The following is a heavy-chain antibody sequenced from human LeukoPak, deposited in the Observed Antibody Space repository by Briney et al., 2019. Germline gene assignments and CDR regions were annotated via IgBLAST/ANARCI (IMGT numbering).Heavy chain of an antibody. D-gene: IGHD6-19*01. CDR1: GFSFSIHA. CDR3: AEGGREPARLAVPMYHYFDG. Sequence: GGSLRLSCAASGFSFSIHAMSWVRQAPGKGLEWVSGISGRTGNSDYADAVKGRFTISRGNSKDTVFLQMNSLRVEDTAVYYCAEGGREPARLAVPMYHYFDGWGRGTRVTVSS. CDR2: ISGRTGNS. V-gene: IGHV3-23*01. J-gene: IGHJ2*01.